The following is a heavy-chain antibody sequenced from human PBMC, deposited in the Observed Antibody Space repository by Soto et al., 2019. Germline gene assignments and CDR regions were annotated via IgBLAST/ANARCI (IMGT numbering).Heavy chain of an antibody. Sequence: GGSLRLSCAASGFTFSSYGMHWVRQAPGKGLEWVAVISYDGSNKYYADSVKGRFTISRDNSKNTLYLQMNSLRAEDTAVYYCAKDRVSRYDFWSGYYPIAEAMDVWGQGTTVTVSS. CDR2: ISYDGSNK. CDR3: AKDRVSRYDFWSGYYPIAEAMDV. J-gene: IGHJ6*02. V-gene: IGHV3-30*18. D-gene: IGHD3-3*01. CDR1: GFTFSSYG.